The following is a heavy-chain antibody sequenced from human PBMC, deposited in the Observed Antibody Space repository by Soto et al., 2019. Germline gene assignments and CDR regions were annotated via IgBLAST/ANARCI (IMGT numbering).Heavy chain of an antibody. V-gene: IGHV3-20*01. J-gene: IGHJ3*01. D-gene: IGHD3-3*01. CDR2: INWNGGST. CDR1: GFTFDDYG. CDR3: ARWIFGVVGNAFDL. Sequence: GGSLRLSCAASGFTFDDYGMSWVSRAPGKGLERVSGINWNGGSTGYADSVKGRFTISRDNAKNSLYLQMNSLRAEDTALYHCARWIFGVVGNAFDLWGQGTMVTVSS.